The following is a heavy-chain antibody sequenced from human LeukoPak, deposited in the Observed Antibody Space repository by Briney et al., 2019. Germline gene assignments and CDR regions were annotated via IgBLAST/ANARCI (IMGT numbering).Heavy chain of an antibody. D-gene: IGHD3-10*01. CDR3: ARGPFGSGSFLDY. CDR2: MNPNSGDT. J-gene: IGHJ4*02. V-gene: IGHV1-8*01. Sequence: GASVKVSCKASGYIFSSNDINWVRQAAGQGLEWMGWMNPNSGDTVYTQKFQGRDAMTRSTSITTAYMELSSQRSEDTAVYYCARGPFGSGSFLDYWGQGTLVTVSS. CDR1: GYIFSSND.